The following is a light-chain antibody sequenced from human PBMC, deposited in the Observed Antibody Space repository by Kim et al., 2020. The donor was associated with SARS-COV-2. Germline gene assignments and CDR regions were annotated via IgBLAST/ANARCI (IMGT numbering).Light chain of an antibody. Sequence: ASVGDRVTISCRASQSISSWLPWYQQKPGKAPILLIYDASSLESGVPSRFSGSGSGTEFTLTITSLQPDDVATYYCLQYNTYSRDFGQGTKVDIK. V-gene: IGKV1-5*01. J-gene: IGKJ1*01. CDR1: QSISSW. CDR3: LQYNTYSRD. CDR2: DAS.